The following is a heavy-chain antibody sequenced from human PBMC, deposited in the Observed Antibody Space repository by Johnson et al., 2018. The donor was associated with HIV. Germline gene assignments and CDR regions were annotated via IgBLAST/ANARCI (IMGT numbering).Heavy chain of an antibody. J-gene: IGHJ3*02. D-gene: IGHD1-1*01. CDR3: ARVRNDAGNNDDAFDI. V-gene: IGHV3-15*01. CDR1: GFTFSNAW. Sequence: VQLVESGGGVVRPGGSLRLSCAASGFTFSNAWMSWVRQAPGKGLEWVGRIKSKTDGGTTDYAAPVKGRFTISRDDSKNTLYLQMNSLRAEDTAVYYCARVRNDAGNNDDAFDIWGQGTMVTVSS. CDR2: IKSKTDGGTT.